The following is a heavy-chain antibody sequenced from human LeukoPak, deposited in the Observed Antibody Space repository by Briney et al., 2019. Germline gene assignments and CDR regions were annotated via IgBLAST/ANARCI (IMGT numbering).Heavy chain of an antibody. CDR3: ARSPSGNYPFDY. Sequence: SETLSLTCTVSGGSISSSSYYWGWIRQPPGKGLEWIGSIYYSGSTYYNPSLKSRVTISVDTSKNQFSLKLSSVTAADTAVYYCARSPSGNYPFDYWGQGTLVTVSS. CDR1: GGSISSSSYY. D-gene: IGHD1-26*01. J-gene: IGHJ4*02. V-gene: IGHV4-39*01. CDR2: IYYSGST.